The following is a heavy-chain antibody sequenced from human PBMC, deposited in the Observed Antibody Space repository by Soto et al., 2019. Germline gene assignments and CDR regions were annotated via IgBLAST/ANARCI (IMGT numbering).Heavy chain of an antibody. Sequence: GGSLRLSCAASGFTFSSYAMHWVRQAPGKGLEWVAVISYDGSNKYYADSVKGRFTISRDNSKNTLYLQMNSLRAEDTAVYYCARVLGNSWYYYYGMDVWGQGTTVTVSS. CDR3: ARVLGNSWYYYYGMDV. CDR2: ISYDGSNK. CDR1: GFTFSSYA. D-gene: IGHD2-2*01. V-gene: IGHV3-30-3*01. J-gene: IGHJ6*02.